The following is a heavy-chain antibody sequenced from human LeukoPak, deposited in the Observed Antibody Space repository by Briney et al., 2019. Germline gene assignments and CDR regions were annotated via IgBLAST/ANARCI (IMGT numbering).Heavy chain of an antibody. J-gene: IGHJ5*02. Sequence: GGSLRLSCEASGFTFSSYWMSWVRQAPGKGLEWVANIKTDGSEKYYVDSVKGRFTISRDNAKNSLYLLMNSLRAEDTAVYYCARDYTGYFPWGQGTLVTVSS. V-gene: IGHV3-7*03. D-gene: IGHD3-9*01. CDR3: ARDYTGYFP. CDR2: IKTDGSEK. CDR1: GFTFSSYW.